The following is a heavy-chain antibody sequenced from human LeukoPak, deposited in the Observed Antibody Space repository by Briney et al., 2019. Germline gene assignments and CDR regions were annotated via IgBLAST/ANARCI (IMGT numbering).Heavy chain of an antibody. J-gene: IGHJ4*02. CDR1: GFTFSSYS. CDR3: ARDPPYYYGSGSYYNLDY. Sequence: GGSLRLSCAASGFTFSSYSMNWVRQAPGKGLEWLSYITSSSSTIYYADSVKGRFTISRDNAKNSLYLQMNSLRAEDTAVYYCARDPPYYYGSGSYYNLDYWGQGTLVTVSS. CDR2: ITSSSSTI. D-gene: IGHD3-10*01. V-gene: IGHV3-48*01.